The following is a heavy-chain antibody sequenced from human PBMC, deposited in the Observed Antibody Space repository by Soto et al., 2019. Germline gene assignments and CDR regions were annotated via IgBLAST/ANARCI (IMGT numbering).Heavy chain of an antibody. CDR3: AKDRGTLWFGELLN. V-gene: IGHV3-23*01. J-gene: IGHJ4*02. Sequence: EVQLLESGGGLVQPGGSLRLSCAASGFTFNNYAMTWVRQAPGKGLEWVSAISGSGGSPHYADSVKGRFTISRDNSKNWLYLLMNSLRADDTAVYYCAKDRGTLWFGELLNWGQGTLVTVSS. CDR1: GFTFNNYA. D-gene: IGHD3-10*01. CDR2: ISGSGGSP.